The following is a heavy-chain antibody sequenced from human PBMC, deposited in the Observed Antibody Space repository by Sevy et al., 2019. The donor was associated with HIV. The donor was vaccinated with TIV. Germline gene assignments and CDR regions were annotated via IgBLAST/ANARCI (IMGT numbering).Heavy chain of an antibody. J-gene: IGHJ4*02. D-gene: IGHD3-10*01. Sequence: SETLSLTCTVSGGTISSSSYRWGWIRQPPGKGLEWVGSIYHTGAADDNPSLKWRVTMSVDTSKNQFSLQVGSVTAADTAVYYCARWYGNNFDYWGQGALVTVSS. CDR3: ARWYGNNFDY. V-gene: IGHV4-39*01. CDR2: IYHTGAA. CDR1: GGTISSSSYR.